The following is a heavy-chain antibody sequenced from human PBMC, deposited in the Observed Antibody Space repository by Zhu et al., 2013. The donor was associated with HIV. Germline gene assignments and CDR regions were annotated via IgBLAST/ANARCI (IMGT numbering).Heavy chain of an antibody. V-gene: IGHV1-69*12. D-gene: IGHD3-22*01. J-gene: IGHJ4*02. CDR3: ARSMRLKSSGYLDRVDYFDY. CDR1: GGTFSSYA. Sequence: QVQLVQSGAEVKKPGSSVKVSCKASGGTFSSYAISWVRQAPGQGLEWMGWIIPIFGIANYAQKFQGRVTITADESTSTAYMELSSLRSEDTAVYYCARSMRLKSSGYLDRVDYFDYWGQGTLVTVSS. CDR2: IIPIFGIA.